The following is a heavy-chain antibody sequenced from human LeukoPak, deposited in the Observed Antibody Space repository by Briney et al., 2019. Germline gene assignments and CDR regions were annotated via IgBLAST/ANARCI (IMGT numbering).Heavy chain of an antibody. CDR3: ARGPKTSFDY. CDR2: IRYDGSHK. V-gene: IGHV3-30*02. Sequence: GGSLRLSCAASGFTFSDFAMHWVRQAPGKGLEWVTFIRYDGSHKYYAASVKGRFTISRDSAKNSLYLQMNGLRAEDTAIYYCARGPKTSFDYWGQGTLVTVSS. CDR1: GFTFSDFA. J-gene: IGHJ4*02.